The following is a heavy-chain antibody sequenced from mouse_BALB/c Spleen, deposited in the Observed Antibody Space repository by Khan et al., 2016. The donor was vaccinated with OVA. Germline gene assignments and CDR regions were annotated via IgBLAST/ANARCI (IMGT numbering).Heavy chain of an antibody. CDR2: IWYNNNK. D-gene: IGHD2-1*01. CDR1: GFSLNTYGIG. V-gene: IGHV8-11*01. CDR3: TRSPIDYGNYDLSYDFDY. Sequence: QVTLKESGPGILQPSQTLSLTCSFSGFSLNTYGIGVGWIRQPSGKGLEWLAHIWYNNNKYYNTAMKSRITISKDTSNTQVFLKLASEDTADADAYYCTRSPIDYGNYDLSYDFDYGGQGTTLTVSS. J-gene: IGHJ2*01.